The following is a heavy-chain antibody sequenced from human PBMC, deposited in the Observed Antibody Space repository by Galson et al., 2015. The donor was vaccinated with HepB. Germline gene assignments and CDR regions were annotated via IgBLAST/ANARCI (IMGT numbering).Heavy chain of an antibody. Sequence: SLRLSCAVSGFTFDDYAMHWVRQAPGKGLEWVSGISWNSGSIGYADSVKGRFTISRDNAKNSLYLQMNSLRAEDTALYYCAGGEQLAGFDYWGQGTLVTVSS. CDR1: GFTFDDYA. D-gene: IGHD6-6*01. V-gene: IGHV3-9*01. J-gene: IGHJ4*02. CDR2: ISWNSGSI. CDR3: AGGEQLAGFDY.